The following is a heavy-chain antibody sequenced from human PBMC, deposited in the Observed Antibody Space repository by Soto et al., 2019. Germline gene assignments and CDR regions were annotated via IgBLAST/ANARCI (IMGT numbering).Heavy chain of an antibody. V-gene: IGHV3-48*01. Sequence: GGSLRLSCAASGFTFSSYSMNWVRQAPGKGLEWVSYISSSSSTIYYADSVKGRFTISRDNAKNSLYLQMNSLRAEDTAVYYCARTLGYCSGGSCLNWFDPWGQGTLVTVSS. CDR2: ISSSSSTI. CDR3: ARTLGYCSGGSCLNWFDP. D-gene: IGHD2-15*01. CDR1: GFTFSSYS. J-gene: IGHJ5*02.